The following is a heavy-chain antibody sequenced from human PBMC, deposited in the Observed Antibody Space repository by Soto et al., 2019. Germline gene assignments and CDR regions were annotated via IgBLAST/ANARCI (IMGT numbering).Heavy chain of an antibody. CDR2: IDPSDSYT. D-gene: IGHD6-19*01. Sequence: GESLKISCTSFGYSFTSYWISWVRQMPGKGPEWMGRIDPSDSYTNYSPSFQGHVTISADKSISTAYLQWSSLKASATAMYYCASVTGIAVAVDWGQGTLVTVSS. CDR3: ASVTGIAVAVD. V-gene: IGHV5-10-1*01. CDR1: GYSFTSYW. J-gene: IGHJ1*01.